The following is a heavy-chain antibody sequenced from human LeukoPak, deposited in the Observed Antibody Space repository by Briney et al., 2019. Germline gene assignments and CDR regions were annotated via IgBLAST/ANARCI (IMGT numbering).Heavy chain of an antibody. J-gene: IGHJ4*02. D-gene: IGHD3-16*02. Sequence: GGSLRLSCAASGFTFNNYWINWVRQAPGKGLEWVANINRDGSEEYYVNSVKGRFIISRDNAKNSLYLQMNSLRAEDTAVYYCAADTGSYRGLEYWGQGTLVTVSS. V-gene: IGHV3-7*05. CDR2: INRDGSEE. CDR3: AADTGSYRGLEY. CDR1: GFTFNNYW.